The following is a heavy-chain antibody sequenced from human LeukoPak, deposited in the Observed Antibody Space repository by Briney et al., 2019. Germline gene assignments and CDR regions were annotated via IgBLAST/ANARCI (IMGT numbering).Heavy chain of an antibody. CDR2: ISVSGGST. CDR1: GFTFNNAW. D-gene: IGHD3-22*01. CDR3: AQISGYYYLDY. J-gene: IGHJ4*02. V-gene: IGHV3-23*01. Sequence: GGSLRLSCAASGFTFNNAWMSWVRQAPGKGLEWVSAISVSGGSTYYADSVKGRFTISRDNSKNTLYLQMNSLRAEDTAVYYCAQISGYYYLDYWGQGTLVTVSS.